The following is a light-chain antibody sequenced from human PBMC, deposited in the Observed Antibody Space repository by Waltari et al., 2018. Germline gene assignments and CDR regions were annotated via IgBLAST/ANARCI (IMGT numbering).Light chain of an antibody. Sequence: QLVLTQPPSASASLGASVRLPCTPSSGHSSNVIAWLQQQPEKGPRYLMKVNSDGSHSKGDKIPDRFSGSSSGAEHFLTISSLQSEDEADYYCQTGGHGTWVFGGGTKLTVL. CDR3: QTGGHGTWV. CDR2: VNSDGSH. V-gene: IGLV4-69*01. J-gene: IGLJ3*02. CDR1: SGHSSNV.